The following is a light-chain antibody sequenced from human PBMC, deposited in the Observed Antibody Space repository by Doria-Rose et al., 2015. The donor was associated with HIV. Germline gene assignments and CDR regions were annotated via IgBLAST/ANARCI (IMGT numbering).Light chain of an antibody. Sequence: EIVLTQSPGTLSLSPGERATLSCRASQSVSANYLAWYQQRPGQSPRLLIYGASSRATDIPDRFSGSGSGTDFTLTVSGLEPEDFAVYYGDEYASSRALGRGARVE. CDR2: GAS. J-gene: IGKJ4*02. V-gene: IGKV3-20*01. CDR1: QSVSANY. CDR3: DEYASSRA.